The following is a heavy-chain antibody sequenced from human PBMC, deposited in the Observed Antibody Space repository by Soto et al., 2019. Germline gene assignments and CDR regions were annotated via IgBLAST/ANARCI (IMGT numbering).Heavy chain of an antibody. CDR2: IYSGGST. V-gene: IGHV3-53*01. CDR1: GFTVSSNY. J-gene: IGHJ6*02. Sequence: GGSLRLSCAASGFTVSSNYMSWVRQAPGEGLEWVSVIYSGGSTYYADSVKGRFTISRDNSKNTLYLQMNSLRAEDTAVYYCAISTYYYGSGSSPWGMDVWGQGTTVPVSS. D-gene: IGHD3-10*01. CDR3: AISTYYYGSGSSPWGMDV.